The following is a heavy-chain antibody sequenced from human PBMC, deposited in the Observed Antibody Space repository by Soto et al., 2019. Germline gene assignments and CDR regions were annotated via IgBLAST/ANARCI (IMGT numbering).Heavy chain of an antibody. CDR1: GYTFTNYY. Sequence: ASVKVSCKASGYTFTNYYMHWVRQAPGQGLEWMGVIHYSGATPTYAQKFQGRVTMARDTSTSTAYMELSSLRSEDTAVYYCARARGYSYGHPPDYWGQGTLVTVSS. V-gene: IGHV1-46*01. D-gene: IGHD5-18*01. J-gene: IGHJ4*02. CDR2: IHYSGATP. CDR3: ARARGYSYGHPPDY.